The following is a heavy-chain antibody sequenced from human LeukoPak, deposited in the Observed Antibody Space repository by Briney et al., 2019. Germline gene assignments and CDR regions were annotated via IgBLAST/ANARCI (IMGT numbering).Heavy chain of an antibody. V-gene: IGHV1-2*02. D-gene: IGHD5-24*01. CDR1: GYTFTGYY. J-gene: IGHJ4*02. CDR3: ATARDGYRLGNY. Sequence: ASVKVSCKASGYTFTGYYMHWVRQAPGQGLEWMGWINPNSGGTNYAQKLQGRVTMTTDTSTSTAYMELRSLRSDDTAVYYCATARDGYRLGNYWGQGTLVTVSS. CDR2: INPNSGGT.